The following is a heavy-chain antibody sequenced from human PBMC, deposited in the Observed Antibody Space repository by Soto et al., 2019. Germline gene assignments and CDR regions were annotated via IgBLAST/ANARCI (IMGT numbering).Heavy chain of an antibody. CDR3: TSLMGSGWYYFDY. V-gene: IGHV3-73*01. D-gene: IGHD6-19*01. Sequence: GGSLRLSCAASGFTFSGSAMHWVRQASGKGLEWVGRIRSKANSYATAYAASVKGRFTISRDDSKNTAYLQMNSLKTEDTAVYYCTSLMGSGWYYFDYWGQGTLVTVSS. CDR1: GFTFSGSA. J-gene: IGHJ4*02. CDR2: IRSKANSYAT.